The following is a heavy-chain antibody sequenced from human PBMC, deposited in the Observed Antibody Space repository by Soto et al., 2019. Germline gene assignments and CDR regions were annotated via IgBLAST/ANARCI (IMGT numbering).Heavy chain of an antibody. CDR3: AGRGSGSYYDY. D-gene: IGHD1-26*01. CDR1: GFTFSSYA. V-gene: IGHV3-23*01. CDR2: ISGSGGST. J-gene: IGHJ4*02. Sequence: EVQLLESGGGLVQPGGSLRLSCAASGFTFSSYAMRWVRQAPVKGLEWVSAISGSGGSTYYADSVKGRFTISRDNSKNTLYLQMNSLRAEYTPVYYCAGRGSGSYYDYWGQGTLVTVSS.